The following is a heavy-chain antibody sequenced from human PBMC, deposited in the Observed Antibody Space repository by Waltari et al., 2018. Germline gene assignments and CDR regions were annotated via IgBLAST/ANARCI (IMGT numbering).Heavy chain of an antibody. Sequence: QVQLQESGPGLVKPSGTLSLTCAVSGGSISSSNWWGWVRQPPGKGLEWIGEIYQSGSNNYNPSLKSRVTISVDKSKNQFSLKLSSVTAADTAVYYCARGTRYGSGSYDFDYWGQGTLVTVSS. J-gene: IGHJ4*02. V-gene: IGHV4-4*02. D-gene: IGHD3-10*01. CDR3: ARGTRYGSGSYDFDY. CDR1: GGSISSSNW. CDR2: IYQSGSN.